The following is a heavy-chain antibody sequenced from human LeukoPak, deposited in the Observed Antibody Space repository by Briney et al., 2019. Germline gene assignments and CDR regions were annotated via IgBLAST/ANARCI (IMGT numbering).Heavy chain of an antibody. CDR2: IYPDDSDT. V-gene: IGHV5-51*01. Sequence: GESLKISCKGFGFSFTNYWIGWVRQMPGKGLEWMGIIYPDDSDTRYSPSFQGQVTISADKSISTAYLQWRNLKTSDTAMYYCTRLPRGYDYWGHGTLVTVSS. CDR1: GFSFTNYW. CDR3: TRLPRGYDY. J-gene: IGHJ4*01. D-gene: IGHD5-12*01.